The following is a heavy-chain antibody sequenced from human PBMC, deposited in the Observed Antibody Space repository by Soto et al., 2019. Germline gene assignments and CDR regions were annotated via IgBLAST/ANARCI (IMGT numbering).Heavy chain of an antibody. D-gene: IGHD1-26*01. J-gene: IGHJ4*02. V-gene: IGHV3-30*18. CDR1: GFTFSSYG. CDR3: AKNQGGATPTGGDY. Sequence: PGGSLRLSCAASGFTFSSYGMHWVRQAPGKGLEWVSVISYDGSNKYYADSVKGRFTISRDNSKNTLYLQMNRLRAEDTAVYYCAKNQGGATPTGGDYWGQGTLVTVSS. CDR2: ISYDGSNK.